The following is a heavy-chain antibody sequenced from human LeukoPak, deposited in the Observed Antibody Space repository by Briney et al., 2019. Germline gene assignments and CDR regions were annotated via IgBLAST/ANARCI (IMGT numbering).Heavy chain of an antibody. CDR2: IYYSGST. J-gene: IGHJ5*02. CDR3: ARGVWYCSSTSCYGWFDP. V-gene: IGHV4-59*01. CDR1: GGSISTYY. Sequence: PSETLSLTCTVSGGSISTYYWSWIRQPPGKGLEWIGYIYYSGSTNYNPSLKSRVTISVDTSKNQFSLKLSSVTTADTAVYYCARGVWYCSSTSCYGWFDPWGQGTLVTVSS. D-gene: IGHD2-2*01.